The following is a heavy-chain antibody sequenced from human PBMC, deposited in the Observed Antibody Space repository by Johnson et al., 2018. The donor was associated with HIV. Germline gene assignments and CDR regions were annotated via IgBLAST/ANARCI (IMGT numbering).Heavy chain of an antibody. CDR3: ARKQWLEIPSDAFDV. Sequence: EVQLVESGGGLVQPGGSLRLSCAASGFTFSSYWMSWVRQAPGKGLEWVANIKQDGSEKYYVDSVKGRFTISRDNAKKTLYLQMNSLRAEDTAVYYCARKQWLEIPSDAFDVWGQGTMVTVSS. D-gene: IGHD6-19*01. CDR2: IKQDGSEK. J-gene: IGHJ3*01. CDR1: GFTFSSYW. V-gene: IGHV3-7*01.